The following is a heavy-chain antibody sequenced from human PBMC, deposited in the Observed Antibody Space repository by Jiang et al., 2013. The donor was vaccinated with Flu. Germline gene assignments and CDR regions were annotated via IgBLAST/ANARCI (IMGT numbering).Heavy chain of an antibody. CDR2: INHSGST. Sequence: LLKPSETLPLTCAVYGGSFSGYYWSWIRQPPGKGLEWIGEINHSGSTNYNPSLKSRVTISVDTSKNQFSLKLSPVTAADTAVYYCARTDNQYCSGGTCFAFWFDSWGQGTLVTVSS. V-gene: IGHV4-34*01. CDR3: ARTDNQYCSGGTCFAFWFDS. CDR1: GGSFSGYY. D-gene: IGHD2-15*01. J-gene: IGHJ5*01.